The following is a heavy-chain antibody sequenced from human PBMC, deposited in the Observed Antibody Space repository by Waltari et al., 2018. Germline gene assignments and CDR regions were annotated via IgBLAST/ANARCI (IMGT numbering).Heavy chain of an antibody. Sequence: QVQLQQWGAGLLKPSATLSLTCAVYGGSFSGYYWSWIRQPPGKGLEWIGEINHSGSTNYNPSLKSRVTISVDTSKNQFSLKLSSVTAADTAVYYCARGHLAVAGLYYYYGMDVWGQGTTVTVSS. V-gene: IGHV4-34*01. D-gene: IGHD6-19*01. J-gene: IGHJ6*02. CDR2: INHSGST. CDR1: GGSFSGYY. CDR3: ARGHLAVAGLYYYYGMDV.